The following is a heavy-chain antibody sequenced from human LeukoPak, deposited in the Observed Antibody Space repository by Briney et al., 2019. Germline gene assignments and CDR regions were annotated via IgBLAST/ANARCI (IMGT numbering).Heavy chain of an antibody. J-gene: IGHJ6*03. CDR1: GYTFTSYG. D-gene: IGHD2-2*01. CDR2: ISAYNGNT. V-gene: IGHV1-18*01. CDR3: ARRAGYCSSTSCYESPYYYYYYYMDV. Sequence: ASVKVSCKASGYTFTSYGISWVRQAPGQGLEWMGWISAYNGNTNYAQKLQGRVTMTTDTSTSTAYMELRSLRSDDTAVYYCARRAGYCSSTSCYESPYYYYYYYMDVWGKGTTVTVSS.